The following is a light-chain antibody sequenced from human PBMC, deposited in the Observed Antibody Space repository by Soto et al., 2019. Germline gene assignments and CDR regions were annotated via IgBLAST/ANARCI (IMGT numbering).Light chain of an antibody. V-gene: IGKV3-11*01. J-gene: IGKJ4*01. CDR2: DAS. CDR3: QQRSNWTLT. CDR1: QSVSSY. Sequence: EIVLTQSPATLSLSPGERATLSCRASQSVSSYLAWYQQKPGQAPRLLIYDASNRATGIPARFSGSGSGTELTLTISSLEPEDFAIYYCQQRSNWTLTFGGGTKVEIK.